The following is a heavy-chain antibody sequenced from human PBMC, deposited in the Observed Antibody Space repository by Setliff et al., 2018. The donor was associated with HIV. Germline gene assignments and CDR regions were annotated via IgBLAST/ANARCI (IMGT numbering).Heavy chain of an antibody. CDR2: ISTHNDDT. V-gene: IGHV1-18*01. D-gene: IGHD6-13*01. CDR3: ARWAAGGTGWFDP. J-gene: IGHJ5*02. CDR1: GYTFTTYA. Sequence: ASVKVSCKASGYTFTTYAISWVRQAPGQGLEWMGWISTHNDDTDYAQKFQGRVTMTKDTSTSTAYMEVRSLRSDDTAVYHCARWAAGGTGWFDPWGQGTLVTVSS.